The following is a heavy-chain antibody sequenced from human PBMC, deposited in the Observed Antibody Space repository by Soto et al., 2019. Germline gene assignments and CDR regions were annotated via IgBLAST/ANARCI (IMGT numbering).Heavy chain of an antibody. CDR1: GFTFSSYA. CDR2: ISGSGGST. J-gene: IGHJ4*02. V-gene: IGHV3-23*01. Sequence: GGSLRLSCAASGFTFSSYAMSWVRQAPGKGLEWVSAISGSGGSTYYADSVKGRFTISRDNSKNTLYLQLNSLRAEDTAVYYCAKESCSGGSCYYDYWGQGTLVTVSS. CDR3: AKESCSGGSCYYDY. D-gene: IGHD2-15*01.